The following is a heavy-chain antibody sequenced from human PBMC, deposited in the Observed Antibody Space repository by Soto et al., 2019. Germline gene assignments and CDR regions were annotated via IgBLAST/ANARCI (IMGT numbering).Heavy chain of an antibody. CDR3: ARDNIAVAGDFDY. J-gene: IGHJ4*02. V-gene: IGHV1-18*01. CDR2: ISAYNGNT. Sequence: GASVKVSCKASGYTFTSYGISWVRQAPGQGLEWMGWISAYNGNTNYAQKLQGRVTMTTDTSTSTAYRELRSLRSDDTAVYYCARDNIAVAGDFDYWGQGTLVTVSS. D-gene: IGHD6-19*01. CDR1: GYTFTSYG.